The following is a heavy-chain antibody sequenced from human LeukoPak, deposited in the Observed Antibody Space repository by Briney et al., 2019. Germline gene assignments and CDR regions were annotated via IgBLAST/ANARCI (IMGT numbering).Heavy chain of an antibody. CDR2: IKIKTDGGTI. J-gene: IGHJ4*02. V-gene: IGHV3-15*01. CDR3: TRISGSSSGPFDY. Sequence: GGSLRLSCAASGFTFSNAWMSWVRQAPGKGLEWVGRIKIKTDGGTIEYGAPVKGRFTISRDDSKNTLYLQMNTLETEDTGVYYCTRISGSSSGPFDYWGQGSLVTVFS. D-gene: IGHD1-26*01. CDR1: GFTFSNAW.